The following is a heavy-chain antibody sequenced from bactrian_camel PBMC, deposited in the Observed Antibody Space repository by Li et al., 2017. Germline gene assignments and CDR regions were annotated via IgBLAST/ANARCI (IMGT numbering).Heavy chain of an antibody. CDR1: GFDVSLYC. J-gene: IGHJ6*01. V-gene: IGHV3S40*01. Sequence: DVQLVESGGGLVQPGGSLRLSCAASGFDVSLYCMGWFRQAPGKEREWVAALYTSGGSMYYADSVKGRFTISRDNAKNTLYLQMNSLKAEDTALYYCTTAHGGSRYLVLWAEFGYWGQGTQVTVS. D-gene: IGHD6*01. CDR3: TTAHGGSRYLVLWAEFGY. CDR2: LYTSGGSM.